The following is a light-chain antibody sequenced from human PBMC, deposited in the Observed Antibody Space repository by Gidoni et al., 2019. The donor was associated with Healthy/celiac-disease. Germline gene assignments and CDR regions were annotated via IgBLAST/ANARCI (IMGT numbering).Light chain of an antibody. CDR2: D. J-gene: IGKJ3*01. CDR3: QQYDNLLFT. Sequence: DIQMTQSPSSLSASVGDRVTITCQASQDISNYLNWYQQKPGKAPKLLIYDASRFSGSGSGTDFTFTISSLQPEDIATYYCQQYDNLLFTFXPXTKVDIK. CDR1: QDISNY. V-gene: IGKV1-33*01.